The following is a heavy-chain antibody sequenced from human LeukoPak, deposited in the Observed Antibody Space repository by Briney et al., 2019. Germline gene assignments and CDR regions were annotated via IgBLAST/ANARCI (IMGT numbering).Heavy chain of an antibody. V-gene: IGHV3-9*01. CDR1: GFTFDDYA. D-gene: IGHD3-10*01. Sequence: PGGSLRLSCAASGFTFDDYAMHWVRQAPGKGLEWVSGISWNSGSIGYADSVKGRFTISRDNAKNSLYLQMNSLRAEDTALYYCAKAADYYGSGSYYLRGDNWFDPWGQGTLVTVSS. CDR3: AKAADYYGSGSYYLRGDNWFDP. CDR2: ISWNSGSI. J-gene: IGHJ5*02.